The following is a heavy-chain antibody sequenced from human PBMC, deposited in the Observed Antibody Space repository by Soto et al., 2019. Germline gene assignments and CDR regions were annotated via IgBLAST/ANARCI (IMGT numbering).Heavy chain of an antibody. V-gene: IGHV4-61*01. CDR3: ARDRRAAGIPLNWFDP. Sequence: QVQLQESGPGVVKPSETLSLTCTVSGGSVSSGSSYWSWIRQPPGKGLEWIGQIYYSGSASYNPSLRSRVTISVETSKNQFALRLTSPTAADTAVYFCARDRRAAGIPLNWFDPWGQGTLVTVS. J-gene: IGHJ5*02. CDR2: IYYSGSA. CDR1: GGSVSSGSSY. D-gene: IGHD2-21*01.